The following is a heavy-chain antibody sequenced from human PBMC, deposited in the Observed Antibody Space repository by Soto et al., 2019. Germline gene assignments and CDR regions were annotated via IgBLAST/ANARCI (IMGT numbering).Heavy chain of an antibody. D-gene: IGHD6-25*01. CDR2: IWYDGSKE. V-gene: IGHV3-33*08. J-gene: IGHJ5*02. CDR3: TREGTFGSGSNGAWFDP. CDR1: GFSFSSFG. Sequence: QEQLAESGGGVGQPGTSLRLSCTASGFSFSSFGMNWVRQAPGKGLEWVALIWYDGSKEYYADSVKGRFTISRDDSKNTLYLQMDSLRAEDTAVYYCTREGTFGSGSNGAWFDPWGQGTLVTVSS.